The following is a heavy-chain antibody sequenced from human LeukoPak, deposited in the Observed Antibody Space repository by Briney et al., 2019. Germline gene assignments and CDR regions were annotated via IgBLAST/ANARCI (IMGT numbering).Heavy chain of an antibody. V-gene: IGHV4-39*01. CDR2: IYYTGST. CDR1: GDSISSSNYF. J-gene: IGHJ5*02. D-gene: IGHD6-13*01. Sequence: SETLSLTCTVSGDSISSSNYFWGWLRQPPGEGLDWFGNIYYTGSTYYNPSLKSRVTISVDTSRNQFPLKVSSVTAADTAVYYCARRFGNSSPTSWFDPWGQGTLVTVSS. CDR3: ARRFGNSSPTSWFDP.